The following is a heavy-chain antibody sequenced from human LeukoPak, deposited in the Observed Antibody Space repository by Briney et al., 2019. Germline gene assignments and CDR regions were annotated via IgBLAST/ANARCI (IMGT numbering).Heavy chain of an antibody. CDR3: ATDRRYCSSTSCYSHYFDY. Sequence: ASVKVSCKVSGYTFTDYYMHWVQQAPGKGLEWKGLVDPEDGETIYAEKFQGRVTITADTSTDTAYMELSSLRSEDTAVYYCATDRRYCSSTSCYSHYFDYWGQGTLVTVSS. D-gene: IGHD2-2*01. J-gene: IGHJ4*02. V-gene: IGHV1-69-2*01. CDR1: GYTFTDYY. CDR2: VDPEDGET.